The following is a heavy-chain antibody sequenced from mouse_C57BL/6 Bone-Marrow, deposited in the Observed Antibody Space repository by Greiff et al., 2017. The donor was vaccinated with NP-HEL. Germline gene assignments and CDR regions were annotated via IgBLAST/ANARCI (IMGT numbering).Heavy chain of an antibody. CDR1: GYTFTSYG. D-gene: IGHD2-1*01. Sequence: VQRVESGAELARPGASVKLSCKASGYTFTSYGISWVKQRTGQGLEWIGEIYPRSGNTYYNEKFKGKATLTADKSSSTAYMELRSLTSEDSAVYICARYGTYYFDYWGQGTTLTVSS. J-gene: IGHJ2*01. CDR2: IYPRSGNT. CDR3: ARYGTYYFDY. V-gene: IGHV1-81*01.